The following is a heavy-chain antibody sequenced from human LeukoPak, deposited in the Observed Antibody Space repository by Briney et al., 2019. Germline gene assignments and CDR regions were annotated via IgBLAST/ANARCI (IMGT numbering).Heavy chain of an antibody. CDR3: AKDPSHYSNLYFPYYYYYGMDV. Sequence: GGSLRLSCAASGFTFSSYGMHWVRQAPGKGLEWVAVISYDGSNKYYADSVKGRFTISRDNSKNTLYLQMNSLRAEDTAVYSCAKDPSHYSNLYFPYYYYYGMDVWGQGTTVTVSS. CDR2: ISYDGSNK. V-gene: IGHV3-30*18. D-gene: IGHD4-11*01. J-gene: IGHJ6*02. CDR1: GFTFSSYG.